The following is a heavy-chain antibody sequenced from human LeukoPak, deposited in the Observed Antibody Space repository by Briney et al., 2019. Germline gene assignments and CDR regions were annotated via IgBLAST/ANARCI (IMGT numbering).Heavy chain of an antibody. CDR3: ARAVLRYFDWLSSGDAFDI. D-gene: IGHD3-9*01. CDR1: GYTLTELS. CDR2: FDPEDGET. V-gene: IGHV1-24*01. Sequence: GASVKVSCKVSGYTLTELSMHWVRQAPGKGLEWMGGFDPEDGETIYAQKFQGRVTMTEDTSTDTAYMELSSLRSEDTAVYYCARAVLRYFDWLSSGDAFDIWGQGTMVTVSS. J-gene: IGHJ3*02.